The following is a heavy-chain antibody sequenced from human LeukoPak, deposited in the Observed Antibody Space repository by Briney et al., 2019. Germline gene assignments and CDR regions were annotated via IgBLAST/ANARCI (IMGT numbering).Heavy chain of an antibody. CDR1: GFTFSSYL. V-gene: IGHV3-53*01. J-gene: IGHJ6*02. Sequence: GGSLRLSCAASGFTFSSYLMHWARQTPGKGLEWVSVIFRSGTTYYADSVKGRFTISRDSSKNTLSLQMNSLRAEDTAVYYCARDNQGRYGMDVWGQGTTVTVSS. CDR3: ARDNQGRYGMDV. CDR2: IFRSGTT.